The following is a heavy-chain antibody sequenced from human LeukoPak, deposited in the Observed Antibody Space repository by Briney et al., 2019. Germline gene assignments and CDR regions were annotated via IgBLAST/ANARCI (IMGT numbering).Heavy chain of an antibody. CDR3: ARDPSRYYGSGTNYYIDFDY. CDR2: MNPNSGNT. D-gene: IGHD3-10*01. V-gene: IGHV1-8*02. Sequence: GASVQVSCRASGYTFTSYDINWVRQASGQGLEWMGWMNPNSGNTGYAQKFQGRVTMTRNTSISTAYMELTSLRSEDAAVYYCARDPSRYYGSGTNYYIDFDYWGQGTLVTVSS. CDR1: GYTFTSYD. J-gene: IGHJ4*02.